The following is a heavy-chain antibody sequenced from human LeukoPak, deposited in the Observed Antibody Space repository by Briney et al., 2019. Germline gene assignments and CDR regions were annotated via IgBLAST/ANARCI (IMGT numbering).Heavy chain of an antibody. D-gene: IGHD1-26*01. CDR3: ARDRRPGSGSYWFDP. Sequence: GGSLRLSCAASGSTFSSYSMNWVRQAPGKGLEWVSYISSSSTIYYADSVKGRFTISRDNAKNSLYLQMNSLRAEDTAVYYCARDRRPGSGSYWFDPWGQGTLVTVSS. V-gene: IGHV3-48*04. CDR2: ISSSSTI. J-gene: IGHJ5*02. CDR1: GSTFSSYS.